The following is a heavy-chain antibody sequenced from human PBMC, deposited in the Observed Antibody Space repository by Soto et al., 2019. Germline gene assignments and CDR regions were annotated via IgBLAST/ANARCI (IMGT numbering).Heavy chain of an antibody. D-gene: IGHD3-22*01. CDR1: GGCFSGYY. Sequence: QVQLQQWGAGLLKPSETLSLTCAVYGGCFSGYYWSWIRQPPGKGLEWIGEINHSGSTNYNPSLKSRVTISVDTSKNQFSLKLSSVTAADTAVYYCARGDYYDLMDVWGQGTTVTVSS. V-gene: IGHV4-34*01. CDR2: INHSGST. CDR3: ARGDYYDLMDV. J-gene: IGHJ6*02.